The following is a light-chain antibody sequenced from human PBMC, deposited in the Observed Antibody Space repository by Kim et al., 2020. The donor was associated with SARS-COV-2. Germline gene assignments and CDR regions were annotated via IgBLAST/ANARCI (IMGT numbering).Light chain of an antibody. CDR3: QESYDTPLT. V-gene: IGKV1-39*01. J-gene: IGKJ4*01. CDR1: ESITTY. Sequence: ASVGDRVTITCRASESITTYLNWYQKKPGKAPKRLIYGASTLQGGVPSRFSGSGYGTDFSLTISSLQPEDFGTYYCQESYDTPLTFGGGTKVEIK. CDR2: GAS.